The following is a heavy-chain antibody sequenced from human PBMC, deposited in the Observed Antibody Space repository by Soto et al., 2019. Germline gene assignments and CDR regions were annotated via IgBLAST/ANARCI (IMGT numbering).Heavy chain of an antibody. D-gene: IGHD1-26*01. CDR1: AFTYIHYD. CDR3: ATHSGSYDFDN. V-gene: IGHV1-8*02. Sequence: VQLVQSGAEVKKPGASVRVSCKASAFTYIHYDINWVRQATGQGLEWMGWMNPNSGNTGYAQYFQGRVTMTRNTSISTAYMEVSSQTSEDTAVYYCATHSGSYDFDNWGQGPLVTVSS. CDR2: MNPNSGNT. J-gene: IGHJ4*02.